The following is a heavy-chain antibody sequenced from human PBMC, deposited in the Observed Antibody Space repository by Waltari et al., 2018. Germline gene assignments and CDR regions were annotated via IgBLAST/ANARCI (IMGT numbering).Heavy chain of an antibody. V-gene: IGHV3-53*01. Sequence: EVQLVESGGGLIQPGGSLRLSCAASGFTVSSNYMSWVRQAPGKGLEWVSVVSSGGSTYSAASVTGRFTISRDNSKNTLYLQMNSLRAEDTAVYYCARSSRELLVFFDYWGQGTLVTVSS. D-gene: IGHD1-26*01. CDR3: ARSSRELLVFFDY. J-gene: IGHJ4*02. CDR2: VSSGGST. CDR1: GFTVSSNY.